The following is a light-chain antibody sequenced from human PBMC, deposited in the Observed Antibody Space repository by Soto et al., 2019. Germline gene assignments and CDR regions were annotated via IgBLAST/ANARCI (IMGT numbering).Light chain of an antibody. CDR2: DVN. Sequence: QSALAQPASVSGSFGQSITISCSGPNTDLGVYGYVSWYQHHPGKAPKLLIYDVNNRPSGISDRFSGSKSGDTASPTISGLQAEDEADYFCFSKISGFVYGFGTGTKLTVL. J-gene: IGLJ1*01. CDR1: NTDLGVYGY. V-gene: IGLV2-14*01. CDR3: FSKISGFVYG.